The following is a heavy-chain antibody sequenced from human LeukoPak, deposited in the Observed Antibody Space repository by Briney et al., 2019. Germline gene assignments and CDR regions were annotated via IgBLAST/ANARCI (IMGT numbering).Heavy chain of an antibody. CDR2: ISGNSGDT. CDR3: ARDPRTVRI. J-gene: IGHJ4*02. Sequence: GGSLRLSCAASGFTFSSYSMNWVRQAPGKGLEWLSYISGNSGDTNYADSVKGRFTISRDNAKNSLYLQMNSLRVEDTAVYYCARDPRTVRIWGQGTLVTVSS. D-gene: IGHD1-1*01. CDR1: GFTFSSYS. V-gene: IGHV3-21*05.